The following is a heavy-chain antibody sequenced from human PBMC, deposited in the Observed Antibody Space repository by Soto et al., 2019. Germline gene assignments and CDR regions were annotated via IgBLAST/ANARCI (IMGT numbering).Heavy chain of an antibody. D-gene: IGHD1-26*01. J-gene: IGHJ4*02. V-gene: IGHV5-51*01. CDR1: GYAPIDYW. Sequence: PGESLKISCKGSGYAPIDYWNGWVRQMPGKGLEWVGMIYPGDSDTRYSPSFQGQVTISADRSITTTYLQWSSLKASDTAMYYCARLEEATAGYWGQGTLVTVSS. CDR3: ARLEEATAGY. CDR2: IYPGDSDT.